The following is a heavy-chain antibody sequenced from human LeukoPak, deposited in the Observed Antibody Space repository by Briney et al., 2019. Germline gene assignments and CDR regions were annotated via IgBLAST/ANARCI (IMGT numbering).Heavy chain of an antibody. CDR1: GFIFSNYW. D-gene: IGHD3-10*01. Sequence: GRSLRLYCADSGFIFSNYWMSWVRQAPGKRPEWVADIKKDGSDKYYVGSVKGRFTISRDNAKNSLYLQMNSPRAEDTAVYYCARDSLIQYGSGSYWGFDYWGQGILVTVSS. V-gene: IGHV3-7*03. CDR3: ARDSLIQYGSGSYWGFDY. CDR2: IKKDGSDK. J-gene: IGHJ4*02.